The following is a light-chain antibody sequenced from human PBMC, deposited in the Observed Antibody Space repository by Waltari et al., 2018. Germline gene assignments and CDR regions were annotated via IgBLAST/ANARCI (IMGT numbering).Light chain of an antibody. CDR2: VTS. CDR1: QSVSNY. J-gene: IGKJ3*01. Sequence: EIVLTQSPATLSVSPGERATLSCRASQSVSNYLAWYQQKPGQAPRLLIYVTSNRASGIPARFSGSGSGTDFTLTISSLEPEDFAVYYCQLLVNWPLFTFGPGTKVDIK. V-gene: IGKV3-11*01. CDR3: QLLVNWPLFT.